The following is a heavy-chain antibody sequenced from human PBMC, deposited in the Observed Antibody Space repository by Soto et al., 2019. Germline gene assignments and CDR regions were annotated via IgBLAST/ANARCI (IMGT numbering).Heavy chain of an antibody. V-gene: IGHV1-18*01. J-gene: IGHJ6*02. D-gene: IGHD3-10*01. CDR3: ARDLGSITMVRGVIRETNYYYGMDV. CDR1: GYTFTSYG. CDR2: ISAYNGNT. Sequence: GASVNVSCKASGYTFTSYGISWVRQAPGQGLEWMGWISAYNGNTNYAQKLQGRVTMTTDTSTSTAYMELRSLRSDDTAVYYCARDLGSITMVRGVIRETNYYYGMDVWGQGTTVTVSS.